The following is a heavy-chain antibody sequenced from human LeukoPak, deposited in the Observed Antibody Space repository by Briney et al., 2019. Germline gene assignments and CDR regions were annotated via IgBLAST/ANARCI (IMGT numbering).Heavy chain of an antibody. Sequence: GGSLRLSCAASGFTVSSNYMSWVRQAPGKGLEWVTLIYSGGSTYYVDSVKGRFTISRDNSKNTLYLQMNSLRAEDTAVYYCASRDKGYYYGMDVWGQGTTVTVSS. CDR1: GFTVSSNY. CDR2: IYSGGST. CDR3: ASRDKGYYYGMDV. D-gene: IGHD5-24*01. V-gene: IGHV3-66*01. J-gene: IGHJ6*02.